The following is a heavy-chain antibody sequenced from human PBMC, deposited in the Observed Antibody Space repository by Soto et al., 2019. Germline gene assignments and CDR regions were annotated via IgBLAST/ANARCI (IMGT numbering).Heavy chain of an antibody. Sequence: GGSLRLSCAASGFTFSSYWMSWVRQAPGKGLEWVAGIDDSGNSKYSADSVKDRFTISRDNSKNTLFLQMNSLRAEDTAVYYCAKEQLERHFGFDYWSQGILVTVSS. J-gene: IGHJ4*02. CDR3: AKEQLERHFGFDY. CDR1: GFTFSSYW. V-gene: IGHV3-23*01. D-gene: IGHD1-1*01. CDR2: IDDSGNSK.